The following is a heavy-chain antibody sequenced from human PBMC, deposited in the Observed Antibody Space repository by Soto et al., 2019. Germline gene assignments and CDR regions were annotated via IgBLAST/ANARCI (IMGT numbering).Heavy chain of an antibody. V-gene: IGHV1-69*13. D-gene: IGHD6-19*01. Sequence: GASVKVSCKASGGTFSSYAISWVRQAPGQGLEWMGGIIPIFGTANYAQKFQGRVTITADESTSTAYMELSSLRSEDTAVYYCAKGYSSGWFNWFDPWRQGTLVTVSS. CDR1: GGTFSSYA. CDR2: IIPIFGTA. J-gene: IGHJ5*02. CDR3: AKGYSSGWFNWFDP.